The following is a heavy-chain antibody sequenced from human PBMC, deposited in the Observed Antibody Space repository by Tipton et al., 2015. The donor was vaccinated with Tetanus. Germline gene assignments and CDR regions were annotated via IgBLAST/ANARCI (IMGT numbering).Heavy chain of an antibody. CDR3: ARANNVYPKKGPFDS. J-gene: IGHJ4*02. CDR1: GVSVRSGSYS. Sequence: TLSLTCTVSGVSVRSGSYSWNWIRQPPGKGLEWLAYVSYSGRTNSNYSLKRRTSISQDTSKNKFSLKLTSVTAADRAVYYRARANNVYPKKGPFDSGGRGTLVIVSS. CDR2: VSYSGRT. D-gene: IGHD2-8*01. V-gene: IGHV4-61*01.